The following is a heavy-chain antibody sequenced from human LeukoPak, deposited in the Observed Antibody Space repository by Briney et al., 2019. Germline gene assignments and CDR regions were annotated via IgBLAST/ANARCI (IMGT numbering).Heavy chain of an antibody. CDR3: ARSEYCSGGSCSAAYYFDY. CDR1: GDSVSSNSAA. Sequence: SQTLSLTCAISGDSVSSNSAAWNWIRQSPSRGLEWLGRTYYRSKWYNDYAVSVKSRITINPDTSKNQFSLQLNSVTPEDTAVYYCARSEYCSGGSCSAAYYFDYWGQGTLVTVSS. D-gene: IGHD2-15*01. J-gene: IGHJ4*02. CDR2: TYYRSKWYN. V-gene: IGHV6-1*01.